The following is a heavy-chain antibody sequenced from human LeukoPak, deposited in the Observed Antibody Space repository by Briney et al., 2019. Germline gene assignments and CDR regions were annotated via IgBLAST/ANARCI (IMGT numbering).Heavy chain of an antibody. Sequence: KSSETLSLTCTVSGDSISSYYWSWIRQPPGKGLEWIGYIYYSGSTNYNPSLKSRVTISVDTSKNQFSLKLSSVTAADTAVYYCARGVVLTGYPLDFWGRGTLVTVSS. CDR3: ARGVVLTGYPLDF. D-gene: IGHD3-9*01. CDR2: IYYSGST. V-gene: IGHV4-59*01. CDR1: GDSISSYY. J-gene: IGHJ4*02.